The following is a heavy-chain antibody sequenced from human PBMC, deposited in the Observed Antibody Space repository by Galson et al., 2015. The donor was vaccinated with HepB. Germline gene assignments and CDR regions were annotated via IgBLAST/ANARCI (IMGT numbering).Heavy chain of an antibody. J-gene: IGHJ3*02. V-gene: IGHV3-21*01. CDR3: ARAFSYSSGYDAFDI. CDR1: GFTFSSYS. Sequence: SLRLSCAASGFTFSSYSMNWVRQAPGKGLEWVSSISSSSSYIYYADSVKGRFTISRDNAKSSLYLQMNSLRAEDTAVYYCARAFSYSSGYDAFDIWGQGTMVTVSS. D-gene: IGHD6-19*01. CDR2: ISSSSSYI.